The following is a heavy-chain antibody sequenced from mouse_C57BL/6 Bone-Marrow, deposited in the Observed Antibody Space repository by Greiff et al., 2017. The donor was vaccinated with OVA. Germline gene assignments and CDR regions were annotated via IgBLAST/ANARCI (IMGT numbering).Heavy chain of an antibody. J-gene: IGHJ2*01. CDR2: IRNKANGYTT. V-gene: IGHV7-3*01. D-gene: IGHD2-2*01. Sequence: EVKLMESGGGLVQPGGSLSLSCAASGFTFTDYYMSWVRQPPGKALEWLGFIRNKANGYTTEYSASVKGRFTISRDNSQSILYLQMNALRAEDSATYYCASMVSLDYWGQGTTLTVSS. CDR1: GFTFTDYY. CDR3: ASMVSLDY.